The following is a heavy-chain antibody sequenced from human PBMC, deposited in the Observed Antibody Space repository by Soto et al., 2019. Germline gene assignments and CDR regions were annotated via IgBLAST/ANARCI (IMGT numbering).Heavy chain of an antibody. CDR1: GFTFSSYA. D-gene: IGHD1-26*01. CDR2: ISGSGGST. CDR3: ARRGSGSYYDY. J-gene: IGHJ4*02. V-gene: IGHV3-23*01. Sequence: EVQLLESGGGLVQPGGSLRLSCAASGFTFSSYAMRWVRQAPVKGLEWVSAISGSGGSTYYADSVKGRFTISRDNSKNTLYLHMKSLRAEDTAVYYCARRGSGSYYDYWGQGTLVTVSS.